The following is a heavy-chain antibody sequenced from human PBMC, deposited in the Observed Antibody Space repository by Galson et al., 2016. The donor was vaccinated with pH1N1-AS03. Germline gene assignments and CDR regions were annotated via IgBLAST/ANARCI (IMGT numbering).Heavy chain of an antibody. V-gene: IGHV3-66*02. CDR2: IHPGGDT. J-gene: IGHJ6*02. Sequence: LRLSCAATGFTVSSGYHMSWVRQAPGKGLEWGTVIHPGGDTYNADSVKGRFTISRDNFENMVYLQMNSLRPEDTAVYYCAGDEGFANGINVWGQGTTVTVSS. CDR3: AGDEGFANGINV. D-gene: IGHD3-3*01. CDR1: GFTVSSGY.